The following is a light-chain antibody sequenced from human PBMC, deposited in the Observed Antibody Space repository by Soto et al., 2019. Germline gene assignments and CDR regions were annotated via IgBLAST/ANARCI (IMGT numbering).Light chain of an antibody. Sequence: DIQMTQSPSSLSASVGDRVTIACQASQDISNYLHWHQQKPGKAPKLLIYDASNLETGVPSRFSGSGSGTDFTFTISSLQPEDIATYYCQQYDNFPRAINFGQGTRLEIK. CDR3: QQYDNFPRAIN. V-gene: IGKV1-33*01. CDR1: QDISNY. J-gene: IGKJ5*01. CDR2: DAS.